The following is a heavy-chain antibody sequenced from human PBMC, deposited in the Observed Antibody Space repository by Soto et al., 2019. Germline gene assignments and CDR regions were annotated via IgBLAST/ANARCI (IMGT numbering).Heavy chain of an antibody. J-gene: IGHJ5*02. Sequence: EASVKVSCKASGYTFTGYYMHWVRQAPGQGLEWMGWINPNSGGTNYAQKFQGWVTMTRDTSISTAYMELSRLRSDDTAVYYCARESYYYDSSGYDNWFDPWGQGTLVTVSS. V-gene: IGHV1-2*04. CDR1: GYTFTGYY. D-gene: IGHD3-22*01. CDR2: INPNSGGT. CDR3: ARESYYYDSSGYDNWFDP.